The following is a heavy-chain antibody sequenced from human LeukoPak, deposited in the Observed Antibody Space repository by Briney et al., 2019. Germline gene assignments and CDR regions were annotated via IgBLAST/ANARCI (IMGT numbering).Heavy chain of an antibody. CDR1: GYTFTSYG. CDR2: ISAYNGNT. Sequence: ASVKVSCKTYGYTFTSYGINWLRQAPGQGPEWMGWISAYNGNTKYAQNLQGRVTMTTDTSTSTAYMELRSLRSDDTAVYYCSRDLPYSSSWESIDYWGQGTLVTVSS. CDR3: SRDLPYSSSWESIDY. D-gene: IGHD6-13*01. V-gene: IGHV1-18*01. J-gene: IGHJ4*02.